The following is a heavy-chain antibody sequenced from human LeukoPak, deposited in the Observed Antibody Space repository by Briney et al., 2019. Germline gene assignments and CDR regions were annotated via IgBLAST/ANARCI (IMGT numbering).Heavy chain of an antibody. Sequence: GWISAYNGNTNYAQKLQGRVTMTTDTSTSTAYMELRSLRSDDTAVYYCARDLRRSSSELTVWGQGTLVTVSS. J-gene: IGHJ4*02. V-gene: IGHV1-18*01. CDR2: ISAYNGNT. CDR3: ARDLRRSSSELTV. D-gene: IGHD6-6*01.